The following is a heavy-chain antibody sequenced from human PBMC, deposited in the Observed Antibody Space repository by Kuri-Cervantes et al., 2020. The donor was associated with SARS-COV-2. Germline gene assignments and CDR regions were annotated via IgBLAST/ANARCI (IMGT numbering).Heavy chain of an antibody. CDR3: ARDRDGYSSSWYGGYYYGMDV. Sequence: GESLKISCAASGFTFSSYSMNWVRQAPGKGLEWVSSISSSSSYIYYADSVKGRPTISRDNAKNSLYLQMNSLRAEDTAVYYCARDRDGYSSSWYGGYYYGMDVWGQGTTVTVSS. V-gene: IGHV3-21*01. D-gene: IGHD6-13*01. CDR1: GFTFSSYS. J-gene: IGHJ6*02. CDR2: ISSSSSYI.